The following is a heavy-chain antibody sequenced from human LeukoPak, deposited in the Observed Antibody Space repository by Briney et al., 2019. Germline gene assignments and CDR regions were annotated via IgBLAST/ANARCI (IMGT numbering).Heavy chain of an antibody. V-gene: IGHV3-11*04. D-gene: IGHD3-9*01. Sequence: KPGGSLRLSCAASGFTFSDYYMSWIRQAPGKGLEWVSYISSSGSTIYYADSVKGRFTISRDNAKNSLYLQMNSLRAEDTAVYYCARLISRYHDILTTNWFDPWGQGTLVTVSS. CDR3: ARLISRYHDILTTNWFDP. J-gene: IGHJ5*02. CDR2: ISSSGSTI. CDR1: GFTFSDYY.